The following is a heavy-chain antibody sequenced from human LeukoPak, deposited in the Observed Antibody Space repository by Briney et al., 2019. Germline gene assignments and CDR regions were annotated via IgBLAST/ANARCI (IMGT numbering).Heavy chain of an antibody. CDR3: ARVLSGIPTPDY. Sequence: SETLSLTCTVSGGSISSYYWSWIRQPPGKGLEWIGYIYYSGSTNYNPSLKSRATISVDTSKNQFSLKLSSVTAADTAVYYCARVLSGIPTPDYWGQGTLVTVSS. D-gene: IGHD3-3*01. CDR1: GGSISSYY. J-gene: IGHJ4*02. CDR2: IYYSGST. V-gene: IGHV4-59*01.